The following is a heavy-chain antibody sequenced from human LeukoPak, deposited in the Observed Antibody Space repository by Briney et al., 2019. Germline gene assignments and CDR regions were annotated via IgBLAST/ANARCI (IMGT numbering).Heavy chain of an antibody. CDR1: GFAFRSYG. J-gene: IGHJ6*02. D-gene: IGHD2-15*01. Sequence: GGSLRLSCEASGFAFRSYGMHWVRQAPGKGLEWVAVMSSDGSTKYHSDSVKGRFTISRDDPENTLYLQMNGLRVEDTAVYYCAKDGRECSGETCRSYYYHYGMDVWGRGTTVTVSS. CDR3: AKDGRECSGETCRSYYYHYGMDV. CDR2: MSSDGSTK. V-gene: IGHV3-30*02.